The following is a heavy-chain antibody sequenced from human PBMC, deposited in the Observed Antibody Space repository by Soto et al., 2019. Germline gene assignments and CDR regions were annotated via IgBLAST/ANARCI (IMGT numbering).Heavy chain of an antibody. V-gene: IGHV2-5*01. CDR2: IYWNDDK. D-gene: IGHD6-19*01. CDR1: GFSLRTSGVG. Sequence: SGPTLVNPTQTLTLTCIFSGFSLRTSGVGVGWIRQPPGKALEWLGFIYWNDDKRYSPSLKSRLTITKDTPKTQVVLTMTNMDPVDTATYYCAKSGSSGWYGWFDPWGQGTLVTVSS. CDR3: AKSGSSGWYGWFDP. J-gene: IGHJ5*02.